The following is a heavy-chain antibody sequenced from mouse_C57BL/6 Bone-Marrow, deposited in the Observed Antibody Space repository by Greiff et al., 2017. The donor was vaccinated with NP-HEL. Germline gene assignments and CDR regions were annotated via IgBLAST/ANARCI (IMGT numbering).Heavy chain of an antibody. CDR3: ARSPLYDGYYGFDY. V-gene: IGHV7-3*01. Sequence: EVKLVESGGGLVQPGGSLSLSCAASGFTFTDYYMSWVRQPPGKALEWLGFIRNKANGYTTEYSASVKGRFTISRDNSQSILYLQMNAVRAEDSATYYCARSPLYDGYYGFDYWGQGTTLTVSS. J-gene: IGHJ2*01. CDR2: IRNKANGYTT. D-gene: IGHD2-3*01. CDR1: GFTFTDYY.